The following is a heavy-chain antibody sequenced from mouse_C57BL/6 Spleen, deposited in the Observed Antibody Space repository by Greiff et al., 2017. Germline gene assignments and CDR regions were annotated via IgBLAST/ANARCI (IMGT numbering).Heavy chain of an antibody. V-gene: IGHV1-15*01. CDR1: GYTFTDYE. D-gene: IGHD1-1*01. CDR2: IDPETGGT. CDR3: TCPNDYGSSYKVYLDY. Sequence: VQLQQSGAELVRPGASVTLSCKASGYTFTDYELHWVKQTPVHGLEWIGAIDPETGGTAYNQKFKGKAILTADKSSSTAYMELRSLTSEDSAVYYCTCPNDYGSSYKVYLDYWGQGTTLTVSS. J-gene: IGHJ2*01.